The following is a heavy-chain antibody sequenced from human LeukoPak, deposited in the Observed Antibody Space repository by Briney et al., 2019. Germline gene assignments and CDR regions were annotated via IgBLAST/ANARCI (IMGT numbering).Heavy chain of an antibody. V-gene: IGHV1-2*02. CDR1: GYTFSGYY. Sequence: ASVKVSCKASGYTFSGYYMHWVRQAPGQGLKWMGWINPNSGGTNYAQKFQGRVTMTRDTSISTAYMEMRRLRSDDTAVYYCARLGYSSGSDYWGQGTLVTVSS. J-gene: IGHJ4*02. CDR2: INPNSGGT. D-gene: IGHD6-19*01. CDR3: ARLGYSSGSDY.